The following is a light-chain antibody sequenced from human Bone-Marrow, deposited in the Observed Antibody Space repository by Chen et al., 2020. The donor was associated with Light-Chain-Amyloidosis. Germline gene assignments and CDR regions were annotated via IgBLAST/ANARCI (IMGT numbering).Light chain of an antibody. V-gene: IGLV2-23*02. Sequence: QSALTQPASVSGSPGQSITISCTGARHDVGTYDLVSWYQQHPGGAPKLIIYEVSKRPSGVSKRVAGSKAGNTASLTISGLQAEDEADYHCCSYGGGDTCRFGGGTRLTVL. CDR3: CSYGGGDTCR. CDR2: EVS. J-gene: IGLJ2*01. CDR1: RHDVGTYDL.